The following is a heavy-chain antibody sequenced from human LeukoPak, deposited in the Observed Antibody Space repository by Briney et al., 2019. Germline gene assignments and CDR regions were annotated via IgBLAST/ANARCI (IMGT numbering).Heavy chain of an antibody. CDR1: GFTFSNYW. D-gene: IGHD6-13*01. Sequence: GGSLRLSCAASGFTFSNYWMSWVRQAPGKGLEWVANIKQDGSEKYYVDSVKGRFSISRDNAKNSLYLQMNSLRAEDTAVYYCARPSRPYRSSEYFQHWGQGTLVIVSS. J-gene: IGHJ1*01. CDR3: ARPSRPYRSSEYFQH. V-gene: IGHV3-7*02. CDR2: IKQDGSEK.